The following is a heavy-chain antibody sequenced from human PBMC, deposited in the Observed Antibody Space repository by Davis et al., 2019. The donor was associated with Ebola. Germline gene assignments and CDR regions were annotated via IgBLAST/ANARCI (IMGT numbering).Heavy chain of an antibody. CDR1: GGSISSSSYY. Sequence: PGGSLRLSCTVSGGSISSSSYYWGWIRQPPGKGLEWIGSIYYSGSTYYNPSLKSRVTISVDTSKNQFSLKLSSVTAADTAVYYCARDLGEWELPLDYWGQGTLVTVSS. CDR3: ARDLGEWELPLDY. V-gene: IGHV4-39*02. D-gene: IGHD1-26*01. J-gene: IGHJ4*02. CDR2: IYYSGST.